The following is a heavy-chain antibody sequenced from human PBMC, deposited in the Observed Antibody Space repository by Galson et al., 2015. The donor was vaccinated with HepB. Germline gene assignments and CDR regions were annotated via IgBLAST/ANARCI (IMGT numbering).Heavy chain of an antibody. D-gene: IGHD5-18*01. V-gene: IGHV3-15*06. CDR1: GFTLSNAW. Sequence: SLRLSCAASGFTLSNAWMGWVRQAPGKGLEWVGHIISKTDGGTTNYAAPVKGRFTISRDDSKNTLYLQKNSLKTEDTAVYYCTTKLGYTYGTDYWGQGTLVTVSS. CDR2: IISKTDGGTT. CDR3: TTKLGYTYGTDY. J-gene: IGHJ4*02.